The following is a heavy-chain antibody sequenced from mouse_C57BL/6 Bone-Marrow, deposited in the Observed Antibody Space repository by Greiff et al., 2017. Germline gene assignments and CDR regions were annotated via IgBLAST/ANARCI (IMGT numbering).Heavy chain of an antibody. CDR3: AREATVVATDY. CDR2: IYPGSGNT. CDR1: GYTFTDYY. D-gene: IGHD1-1*01. Sequence: QVQLQQSGAELVRPGASVKLSCKASGYTFTDYYINWVKQRPGQGLEWIARIYPGSGNTYYNEKFKGKATLTAEKSSSTAYMQLSSLTSEDSAVYFCAREATVVATDYWGQGTTLTVSS. J-gene: IGHJ2*01. V-gene: IGHV1-76*01.